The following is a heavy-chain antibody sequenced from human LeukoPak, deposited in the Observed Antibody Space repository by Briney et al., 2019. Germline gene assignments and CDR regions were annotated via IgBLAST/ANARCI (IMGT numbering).Heavy chain of an antibody. CDR1: GGSISSSSYY. CDR3: ARAHLATIVAPFDY. V-gene: IGHV4-39*07. D-gene: IGHD5-12*01. CDR2: IYYSGST. Sequence: PSETLSLTCTVSGGSISSSSYYWGWIRQPPGKGLEWIGSIYYSGSTYYNPSLKSRVTISVDTSKNQFSLKLSSVTAADTAVYYCARAHLATIVAPFDYWGQGTLSPSPQ. J-gene: IGHJ4*02.